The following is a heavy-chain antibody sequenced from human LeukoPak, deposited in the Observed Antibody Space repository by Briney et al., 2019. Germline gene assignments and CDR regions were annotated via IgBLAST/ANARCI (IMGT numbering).Heavy chain of an antibody. V-gene: IGHV3-30*03. Sequence: GGSLRLSCAASGFTFSSYGMHWVRQAPGKGLEWVAVISSDGRNTYYADSVKGRFTISRDNSKNTLYLQMNSLRGEDTAVYYCARDGGLYSSSWFDYWGQGTLVTVSS. D-gene: IGHD6-13*01. CDR1: GFTFSSYG. CDR3: ARDGGLYSSSWFDY. J-gene: IGHJ4*02. CDR2: ISSDGRNT.